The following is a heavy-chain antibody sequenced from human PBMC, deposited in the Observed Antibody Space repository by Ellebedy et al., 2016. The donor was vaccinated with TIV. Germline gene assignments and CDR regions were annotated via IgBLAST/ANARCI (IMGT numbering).Heavy chain of an antibody. J-gene: IGHJ4*02. D-gene: IGHD7-27*01. CDR3: ARLRPTGVGGRGYFDF. Sequence: MPSETLSLTCAVSGGSISSTSYFWGWIRQPPGKGLEWIGSLEDSGSSYYNPSLQGRVTISVDTSKNHFSLHLSSVAATDAAVYYCARLRPTGVGGRGYFDFWGQGSLLTVSS. CDR1: GGSISSTSYF. V-gene: IGHV4-39*02. CDR2: LEDSGSS.